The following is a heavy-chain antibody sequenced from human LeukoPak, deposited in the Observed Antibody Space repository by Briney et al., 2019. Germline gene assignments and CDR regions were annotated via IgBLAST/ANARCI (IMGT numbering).Heavy chain of an antibody. CDR2: IYYSGST. Sequence: SETLSLTCTVSGGSISSSSYYWGWIRQPPGKGLEWIGSIYYSGSTYYNPSLKSRVTISVDTSKNQFSLKLSSVTAADTAVYYCARTKNPYYYDSSGYYYSGSNWFDPWGQGTLVTVSS. J-gene: IGHJ5*02. V-gene: IGHV4-39*07. CDR3: ARTKNPYYYDSSGYYYSGSNWFDP. D-gene: IGHD3-22*01. CDR1: GGSISSSSYY.